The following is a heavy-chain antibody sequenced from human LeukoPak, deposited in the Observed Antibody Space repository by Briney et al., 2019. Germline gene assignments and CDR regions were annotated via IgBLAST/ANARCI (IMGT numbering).Heavy chain of an antibody. V-gene: IGHV4-34*01. J-gene: IGHJ5*02. CDR2: IDHSGST. CDR3: ARGLRFHIGSGNWFDL. Sequence: SETLSLTCAVSGGTFRGFFWSWIRQPPGKGPAWIGEIDHSGSTNYDPSLASRVTLSVDTSKNQVSLTLNSVTAADTAVYYCARGLRFHIGSGNWFDLWGQGTLVTVSS. D-gene: IGHD3-10*01. CDR1: GGTFRGFF.